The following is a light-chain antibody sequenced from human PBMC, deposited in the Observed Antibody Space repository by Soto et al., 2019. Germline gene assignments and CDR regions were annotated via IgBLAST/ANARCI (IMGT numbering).Light chain of an antibody. J-gene: IGLJ1*01. CDR3: CWYANGNMYG. CDR1: SSDVGNYNV. V-gene: IGLV2-23*01. CDR2: EYN. Sequence: QSALTQPASVSGSPGQSITISCAGTSSDVGNYNVVSWYQQHPGKAPKLMIYEYNKRPSGVSNRFSGSKSGNTASLTISGLEAEVEGDYHCCWYANGNMYGFGTGTKVTV.